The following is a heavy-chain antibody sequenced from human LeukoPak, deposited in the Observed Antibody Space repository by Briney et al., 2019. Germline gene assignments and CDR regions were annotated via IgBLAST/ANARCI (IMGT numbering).Heavy chain of an antibody. D-gene: IGHD3-10*01. V-gene: IGHV2-70*11. CDR2: IDWDDGK. CDR3: ARTSTYGSGSSFDY. Sequence: SGPTLVNPTQTLTLTCTFSGFSLSTSGMCVSWIRQPPGKALEWLARIDWDDGKYYSTSLKTRLTISKDTSKNQVVLTMTNMDHVDTATYYCARTSTYGSGSSFDYSGQGTLVTVSS. CDR1: GFSLSTSGMC. J-gene: IGHJ4*02.